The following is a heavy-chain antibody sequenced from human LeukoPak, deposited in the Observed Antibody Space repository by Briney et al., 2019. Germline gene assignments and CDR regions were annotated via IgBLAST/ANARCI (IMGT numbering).Heavy chain of an antibody. CDR2: ISGSGGST. CDR1: GFTVSSKY. V-gene: IGHV3-23*01. J-gene: IGHJ6*02. Sequence: GGSLRLSCVASGFTVSSKYMSWVRQAPGKGLEWVSGISGSGGSTYYADSVKGRFTISRDNSKNTLYLQMNSLRAEDTAVYYCAKLNYYYGMDVWGQGTTVTVSS. CDR3: AKLNYYYGMDV.